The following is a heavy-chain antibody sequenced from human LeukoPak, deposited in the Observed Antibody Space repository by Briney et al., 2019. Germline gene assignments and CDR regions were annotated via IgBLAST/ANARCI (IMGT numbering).Heavy chain of an antibody. CDR3: ARVWRDGYNYGRYLYY. Sequence: GESLKISCEGSGYSFTSYWIGWVRQMPGKGLEWMGIIYPGDSDTRYSPSFQGQVTISADKSISTAYLQWSSLKASDTAMYYCARVWRDGYNYGRYLYYWGQGTLVTVSS. CDR1: GYSFTSYW. V-gene: IGHV5-51*01. J-gene: IGHJ4*02. CDR2: IYPGDSDT. D-gene: IGHD5-24*01.